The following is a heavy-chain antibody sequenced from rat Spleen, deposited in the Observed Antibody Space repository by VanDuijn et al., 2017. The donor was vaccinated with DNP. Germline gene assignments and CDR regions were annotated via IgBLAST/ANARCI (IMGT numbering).Heavy chain of an antibody. D-gene: IGHD5-1*01. Sequence: EVQLVETGGGVVQPGRSLKLSCAASGFTFSDYYMAWVRQAPAKGLEWVASISNSGSETKYRDSVQGRFTISRDNAKNTLYLQMDSLRSEDTATYYCKLGGAYWGQGVMVTVSS. CDR3: KLGGAY. CDR2: ISNSGSET. J-gene: IGHJ2*01. V-gene: IGHV5-25*01. CDR1: GFTFSDYY.